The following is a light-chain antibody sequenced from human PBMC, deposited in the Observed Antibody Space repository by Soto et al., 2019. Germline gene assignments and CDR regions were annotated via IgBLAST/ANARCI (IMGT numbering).Light chain of an antibody. CDR3: SSYTSSSTLV. Sequence: QSVLTQPASVSGSPGQSITISCTGTSSDLGGYNYVSWYQQHPGKAPKLMIYDVNNRPSGVSNRFSGSKSGNTASLTISGLQAEDEADYYCSSYTSSSTLVFGGGTKLTVL. V-gene: IGLV2-14*03. J-gene: IGLJ3*02. CDR2: DVN. CDR1: SSDLGGYNY.